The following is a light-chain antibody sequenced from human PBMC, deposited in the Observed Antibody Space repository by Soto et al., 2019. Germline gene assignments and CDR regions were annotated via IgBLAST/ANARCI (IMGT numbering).Light chain of an antibody. Sequence: EIVMTQSPATLSVSPGERAIFSCRASQSVDSKLAWYQQKLGHAPRLLIYDASTRATGIPARFSGSGSGTEFTLTISSLQSEDFAIYYCQQYYVWNTFGGGTKVEIK. CDR1: QSVDSK. J-gene: IGKJ4*01. V-gene: IGKV3D-15*01. CDR2: DAS. CDR3: QQYYVWNT.